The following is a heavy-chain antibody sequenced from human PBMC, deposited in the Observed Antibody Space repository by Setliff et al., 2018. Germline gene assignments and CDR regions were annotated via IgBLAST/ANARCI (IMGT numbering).Heavy chain of an antibody. CDR1: GFTFSSYA. CDR2: ISSSSTTI. CDR3: ARSSAPIKRDYMDV. V-gene: IGHV3-48*01. Sequence: PGGSLRLSCAASGFTFSSYAMHWVRQAPGKGLEWLSYISSSSTTIYYADSVKGRFTVSRDNAKNSLYLQMNSLRADDAAVYYCARSSAPIKRDYMDVWGKGTTVTVSS. J-gene: IGHJ6*03. D-gene: IGHD2-2*02.